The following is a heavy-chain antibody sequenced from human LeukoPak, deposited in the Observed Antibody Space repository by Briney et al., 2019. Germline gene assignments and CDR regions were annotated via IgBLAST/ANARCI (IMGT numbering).Heavy chain of an antibody. Sequence: ASVKVSCKAYGYTFTGYYMHLVRQAPGQGLEWMGWSNPNSGGTNYAQKFQGRVTMTRDTSISTAYMELSRLRSDDTAVYYCARDCSGGSCYPVIGFDPWGQGTLVTVSS. CDR2: SNPNSGGT. J-gene: IGHJ5*02. D-gene: IGHD2-15*01. V-gene: IGHV1-2*02. CDR1: GYTFTGYY. CDR3: ARDCSGGSCYPVIGFDP.